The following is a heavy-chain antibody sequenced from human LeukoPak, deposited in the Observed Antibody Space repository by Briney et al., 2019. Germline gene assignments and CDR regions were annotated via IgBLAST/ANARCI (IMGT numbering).Heavy chain of an antibody. CDR1: GFTFSSYG. D-gene: IGHD4-17*01. CDR3: ASNDYGDYVGAFDI. Sequence: GGSLRLSCAASGFTFSSYGMHWVRQAPGKGLEWVAFIRYDGSNKYYADSVKGRFTISRDNSKNTLCLQMNSLRAEDTAVYYCASNDYGDYVGAFDIWGQGAMVTVSS. CDR2: IRYDGSNK. J-gene: IGHJ3*02. V-gene: IGHV3-30*02.